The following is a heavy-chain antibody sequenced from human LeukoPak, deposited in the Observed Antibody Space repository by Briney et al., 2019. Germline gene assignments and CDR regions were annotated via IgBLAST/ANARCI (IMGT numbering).Heavy chain of an antibody. CDR2: ISYDGSDK. CDR3: ARKASSSWYWWFDP. V-gene: IGHV3-30*04. D-gene: IGHD6-13*01. Sequence: GGSLRLSCAASGFTFSSYAMDWVRQSPGKGLEWVAVISYDGSDKYYAEFVKGRFTISRDNSKNTLYLQMNSLRAEDTAVYYCARKASSSWYWWFDPWGQGTLVTVSS. J-gene: IGHJ5*02. CDR1: GFTFSSYA.